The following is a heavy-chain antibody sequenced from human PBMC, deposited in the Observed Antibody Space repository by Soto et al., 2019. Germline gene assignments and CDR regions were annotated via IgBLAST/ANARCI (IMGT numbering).Heavy chain of an antibody. CDR1: GFSFSSYW. J-gene: IGHJ5*02. CDR2: INTDGSST. CDR3: AREVGTTWFDP. D-gene: IGHD1-1*01. V-gene: IGHV3-74*01. Sequence: PGGSLRLSCAASGFSFSSYWMHWVRQAPGKGLVWVSRINTDGSSTSYADSVKGRFTFSRDNAKNTLYLQMNSLRAEDTAVYYCAREVGTTWFDPWGQGTLVPVSS.